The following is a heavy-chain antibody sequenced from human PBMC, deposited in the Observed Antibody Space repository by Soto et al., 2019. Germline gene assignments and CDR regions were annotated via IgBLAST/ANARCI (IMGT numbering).Heavy chain of an antibody. J-gene: IGHJ4*02. CDR3: PTHVRPDLNPAQARYFDPSHVYFAY. CDR1: GYTLTELS. V-gene: IGHV1-24*01. D-gene: IGHD3-9*01. CDR2: FDPEDGET. Sequence: QVQLVQSGAEVKKPGASVKVSCKVSGYTLTELSMHWVRQAPGKGLEWMGGFDPEDGETIYAQKFQGRVTMTEDTFKDTAYMGLSSLRSEDTALYYCPTHVRPDLNPAQARYFDPSHVYFAYWGQGTLVTVSS.